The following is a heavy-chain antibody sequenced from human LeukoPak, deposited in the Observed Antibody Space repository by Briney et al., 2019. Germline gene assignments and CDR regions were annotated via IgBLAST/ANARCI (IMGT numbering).Heavy chain of an antibody. CDR2: ISSSGNTI. D-gene: IGHD4-17*01. V-gene: IGHV3-48*03. Sequence: RGSLRLSCAASGFTFSSYEMNWVRQAPGKGLEWVSYISSSGNTIESADCVKGRFTMSRDNAKNSLYLQMNRLRAEDTAVYYCARGPHYEYYSYYGMDVWGQGNTVTVSS. J-gene: IGHJ6*02. CDR1: GFTFSSYE. CDR3: ARGPHYEYYSYYGMDV.